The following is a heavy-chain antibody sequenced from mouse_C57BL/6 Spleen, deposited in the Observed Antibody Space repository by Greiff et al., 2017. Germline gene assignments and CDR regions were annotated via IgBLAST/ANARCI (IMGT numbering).Heavy chain of an antibody. D-gene: IGHD2-5*01. J-gene: IGHJ2*01. CDR1: GYTFTSYW. Sequence: VQLQQPGAELVKPGASVKLSCKASGYTFTSYWMQWVKQRPGQGLEWIGEIDPSDSYTNSNQQFQGTATLTVDTSSSTAYMQLSSRTSEDSAVSYCARDSNYLDYWGQGTTLTVSS. CDR2: IDPSDSYT. V-gene: IGHV1-50*01. CDR3: ARDSNYLDY.